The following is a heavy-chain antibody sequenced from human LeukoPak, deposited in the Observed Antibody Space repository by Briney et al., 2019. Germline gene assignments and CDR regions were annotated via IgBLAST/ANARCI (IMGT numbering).Heavy chain of an antibody. J-gene: IGHJ6*02. CDR1: GFTFNSYG. Sequence: GRSLRLSSAASGFTFNSYGMHWVRQAPGKGLEWVADIWFDGKNEHFADSVKGRFTISRDNSKNTMYLQINSLRAEDTAVYYCARDRHCTNGVCHSPPGMDVWGQGTTVTVSS. CDR2: IWFDGKNE. D-gene: IGHD2-8*01. V-gene: IGHV3-33*01. CDR3: ARDRHCTNGVCHSPPGMDV.